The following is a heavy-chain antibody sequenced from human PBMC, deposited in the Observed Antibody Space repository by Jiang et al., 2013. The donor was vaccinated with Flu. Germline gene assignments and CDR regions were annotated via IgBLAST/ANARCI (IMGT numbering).Heavy chain of an antibody. J-gene: IGHJ4*02. CDR2: ISSSSSYI. Sequence: VQLLESGGGLVKPGGSLRLSCAASGFTFSSYSMNWVRQAPGKGLEWVSSISSSSSYIYYADSVKGRFTISRDNAKNSLYLQMNSLRAEDTAVYYCARDARYFDWSSDYWGQGTLVTVSS. V-gene: IGHV3-21*01. CDR1: GFTFSSYS. CDR3: ARDARYFDWSSDY. D-gene: IGHD3-9*01.